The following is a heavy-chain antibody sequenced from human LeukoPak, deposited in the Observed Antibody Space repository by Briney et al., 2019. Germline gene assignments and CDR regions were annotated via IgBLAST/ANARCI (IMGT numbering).Heavy chain of an antibody. CDR3: AKDLPDYGDYIEGY. CDR1: GFTFSSFA. Sequence: GGSLRLSCAASGFTFSSFAMSWVRQAPGKGLEWVSTISGSGGSTNYADSVKGRFIFSRDNSKNTLYLQMNSLRAEDTAVYYCAKDLPDYGDYIEGYWGQGTLVTVSS. CDR2: ISGSGGST. D-gene: IGHD4-17*01. J-gene: IGHJ4*02. V-gene: IGHV3-23*01.